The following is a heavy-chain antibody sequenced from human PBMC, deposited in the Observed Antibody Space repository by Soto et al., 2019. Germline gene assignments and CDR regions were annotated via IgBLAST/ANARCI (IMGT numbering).Heavy chain of an antibody. CDR1: GFVFSNYA. Sequence: GGSLRLSCTASGFVFSNYAVSWVRQAPGQGLEWASAITARGDTTYYADSVKGRFTISRDNARDNLFLDMSGLRDDDTALYYCVRGIYPSSAGGTFDLWGQGTLVTVSS. CDR3: VRGIYPSSAGGTFDL. J-gene: IGHJ4*02. V-gene: IGHV3-23*01. CDR2: ITARGDTT. D-gene: IGHD3-10*01.